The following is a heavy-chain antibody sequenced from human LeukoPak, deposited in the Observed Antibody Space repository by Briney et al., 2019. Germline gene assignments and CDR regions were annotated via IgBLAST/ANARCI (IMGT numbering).Heavy chain of an antibody. D-gene: IGHD7-27*01. CDR1: GGSISSYY. J-gene: IGHJ4*02. CDR3: ASRKLGNDY. CDR2: IYYTET. Sequence: KPSETLSLTCTVSGGSISSYYWSWIRQSPGKALEWIGYIYYTETSYNPSLKSRVTISADTSRDQFSLKLSSVTAADTAVYYCASRKLGNDYWGQGILVTVTS. V-gene: IGHV4-59*01.